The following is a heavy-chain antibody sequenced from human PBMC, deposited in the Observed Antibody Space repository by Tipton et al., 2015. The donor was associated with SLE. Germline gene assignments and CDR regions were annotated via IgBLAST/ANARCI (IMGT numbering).Heavy chain of an antibody. D-gene: IGHD3-16*01. V-gene: IGHV4-4*07. CDR1: GGSISSYY. Sequence: TLSLTCTVSGGSISSYYWSWIRQSAGKGLEWIGRIYTSGSTNYNPSLKSRVTISVDTSKNQFSLKLSSVTAADTAVYYCARDARFGVNDAFDIWGQGTMVTVSS. CDR2: IYTSGST. J-gene: IGHJ3*02. CDR3: ARDARFGVNDAFDI.